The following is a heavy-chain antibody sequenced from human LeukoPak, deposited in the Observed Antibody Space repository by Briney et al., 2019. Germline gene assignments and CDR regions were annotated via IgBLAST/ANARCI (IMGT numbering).Heavy chain of an antibody. CDR1: GYTFTGYY. CDR2: INPNSGGT. V-gene: IGHV1-2*02. J-gene: IGHJ4*02. Sequence: ASVKVSCKASGYTFTGYYMHWVRQAPGQGLEWMGWINPNSGGTNYAQKFQGRVTMARDTSISTAYMELSRLRSDDTAVYYCARDAAPVGAYYFDYWGQGTLVTVSS. D-gene: IGHD1-26*01. CDR3: ARDAAPVGAYYFDY.